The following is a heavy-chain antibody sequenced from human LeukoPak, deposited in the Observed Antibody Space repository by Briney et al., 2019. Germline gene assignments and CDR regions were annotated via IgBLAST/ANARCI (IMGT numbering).Heavy chain of an antibody. V-gene: IGHV4-59*01. Sequence: PSETLSLTCTVSGASIRGYYWSCIRQPPGKGLEWIGYIYYSGSTNYNPSLKSRVTISVDTSKNQFSLKLSSVTAADTAVYYCARSIDSFDPWGQGTLVTVSS. J-gene: IGHJ5*02. CDR1: GASIRGYY. CDR2: IYYSGST. CDR3: ARSIDSFDP. D-gene: IGHD1-26*01.